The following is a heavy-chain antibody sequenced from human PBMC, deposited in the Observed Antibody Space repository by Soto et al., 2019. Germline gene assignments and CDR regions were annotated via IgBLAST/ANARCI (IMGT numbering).Heavy chain of an antibody. J-gene: IGHJ4*02. CDR3: AHLILGGTFVRGGTFDY. V-gene: IGHV2-5*02. CDR1: GFSLDSTAVG. CDR2: IYWDGDK. Sequence: QITLNESGPTLVKPMETLTLTCNFSGFSLDSTAVGVGWLRQPPGKALECLALIYWDGDKRYNPSLTNRVIITKDASKNQVVLTMTDMAPADTGTYFCAHLILGGTFVRGGTFDYWGQGVLVTVSS. D-gene: IGHD3-10*02.